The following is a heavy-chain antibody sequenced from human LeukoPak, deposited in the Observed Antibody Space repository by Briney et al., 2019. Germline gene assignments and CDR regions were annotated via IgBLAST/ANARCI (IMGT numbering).Heavy chain of an antibody. J-gene: IGHJ3*02. CDR2: ISGSGGST. Sequence: GGSLRLSCAAPGFTFSNYAMSWVRQAPGKGLEWVSAISGSGGSTYYADSVKGRFTISRDNSKNTLYLQMNSLRAEDTAVYYCAKAESSGWYLDAFDIWGQGTMVTVSS. CDR3: AKAESSGWYLDAFDI. CDR1: GFTFSNYA. V-gene: IGHV3-23*01. D-gene: IGHD6-19*01.